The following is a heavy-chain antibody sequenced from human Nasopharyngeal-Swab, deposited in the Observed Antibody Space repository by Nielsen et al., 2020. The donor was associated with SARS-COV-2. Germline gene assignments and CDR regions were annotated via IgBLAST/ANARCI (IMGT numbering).Heavy chain of an antibody. CDR3: ARNTVTTGFDY. D-gene: IGHD4-17*01. V-gene: IGHV4-34*01. CDR2: INHSGST. J-gene: IGHJ4*02. CDR1: GRSFSGYY. Sequence: SETLSLTCAVYGRSFSGYYWSWIRQPPGKGLEWIGEINHSGSTNYNPSLKSRVTISVDTSKNQFSLKLSSVTAADTAVYYCARNTVTTGFDYWGQGTLVTVSS.